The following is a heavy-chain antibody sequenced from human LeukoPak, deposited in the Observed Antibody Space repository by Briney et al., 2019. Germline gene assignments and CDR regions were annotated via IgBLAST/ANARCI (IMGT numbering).Heavy chain of an antibody. CDR1: GYTFTGYY. CDR2: LNPNSGGT. D-gene: IGHD4-17*01. V-gene: IGHV1-2*02. CDR3: ARDHGDYVQYNWFDP. J-gene: IGHJ5*02. Sequence: ASVKVSCKASGYTFTGYYMHWVRQAPGQGLEWLGWLNPNSGGTKYAQKFQGRVTMTRGTSIRTAYMELSGLKSDDTAVYYCARDHGDYVQYNWFDPWGQGTLVTVSS.